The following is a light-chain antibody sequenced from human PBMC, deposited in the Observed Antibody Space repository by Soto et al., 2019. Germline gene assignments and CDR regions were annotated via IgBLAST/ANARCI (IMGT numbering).Light chain of an antibody. J-gene: IGLJ1*01. CDR1: SSDVGGYDY. CDR2: EVT. CDR3: VSYAGGKNFHV. V-gene: IGLV2-8*01. Sequence: QSVLTQPPSASGSPGQTVTICCTGTSSDVGGYDYVSWYQQHPGEAPKLIIYEVTKRPSGVPDRFSGSKSGNTASLTVSGLQAEDVADYHCVSYAGGKNFHVFGTGTKLTVL.